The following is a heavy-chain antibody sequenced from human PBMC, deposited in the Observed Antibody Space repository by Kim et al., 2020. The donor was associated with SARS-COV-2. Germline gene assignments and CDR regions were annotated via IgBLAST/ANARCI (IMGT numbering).Heavy chain of an antibody. CDR3: ARDLSSGSYPRRLYYFDY. CDR2: ISSSGGTI. CDR1: GFTFSSYE. D-gene: IGHD1-26*01. Sequence: GGSLRLSCAASGFTFSSYEMNWVRQAPGKGLEWVSYISSSGGTIYYADSVKGRFTISRDNAKNSLYLQMNSLRAEDTAVYYCARDLSSGSYPRRLYYFDYWGQGTLVTVSS. V-gene: IGHV3-48*03. J-gene: IGHJ4*02.